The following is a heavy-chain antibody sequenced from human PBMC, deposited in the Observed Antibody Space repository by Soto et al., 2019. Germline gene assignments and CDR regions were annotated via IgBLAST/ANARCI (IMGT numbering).Heavy chain of an antibody. V-gene: IGHV4-61*01. CDR2: IYYSGST. D-gene: IGHD3-10*01. CDR3: VREEGYYGSGSYYSYYYYGMDV. J-gene: IGHJ6*02. CDR1: GGSVSSGSYY. Sequence: PSETLSLTCTVSGGSVSSGSYYWSWIRQPPGKGLERIGYIYYSGSTNYNPSLKSRDTISVDKSKNQFSLKLSSVTAGDRAVYFCVREEGYYGSGSYYSYYYYGMDVWGQGTTVTVSS.